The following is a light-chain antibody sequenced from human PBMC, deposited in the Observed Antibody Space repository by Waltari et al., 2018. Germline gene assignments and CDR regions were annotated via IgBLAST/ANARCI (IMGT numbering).Light chain of an antibody. CDR2: DVS. CDR3: ASYTSSSTWV. Sequence: QSALPQPASVSGSPGQSITISCTGTSSDVVGYNYVSWYQQRPGKAPKVMIYDVSYRPSGVSNRFSGSKSGNTASLTISGLQAEDEADYYCASYTSSSTWVFGGGTKLTVL. J-gene: IGLJ3*02. V-gene: IGLV2-14*03. CDR1: SSDVVGYNY.